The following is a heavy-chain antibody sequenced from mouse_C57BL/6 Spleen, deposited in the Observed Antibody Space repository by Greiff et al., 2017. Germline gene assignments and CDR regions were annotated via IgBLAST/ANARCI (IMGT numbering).Heavy chain of an antibody. V-gene: IGHV14-3*01. D-gene: IGHD2-2*01. CDR1: GFNIKNTY. J-gene: IGHJ3*01. CDR3: APLYYGYDVRFAY. Sequence: PLQQSVAELVRPGASVKLSCTASGFNIKNTYMHWVKQRPEQGLEWIGRIDPANGNTKYAPKFQGKATITADTSSNTAYLQLSSLTSEDTAIYYCAPLYYGYDVRFAYWGQGTLVTVSA. CDR2: IDPANGNT.